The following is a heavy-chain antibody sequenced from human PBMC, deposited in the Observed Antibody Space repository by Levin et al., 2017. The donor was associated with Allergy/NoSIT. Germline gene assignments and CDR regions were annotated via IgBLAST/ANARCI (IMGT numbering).Heavy chain of an antibody. CDR2: ISYDGSNK. D-gene: IGHD5-12*01. CDR1: GFTFSSYG. Sequence: PGGSLRLSCAASGFTFSSYGMHWVRQAPGKGLEWVAVISYDGSNKYYADSVKGRFTISRDNSKNTLYLQMNSLRAEDTAVYYCAKDHSGYDSGHFDYWGQGTLVTVSS. V-gene: IGHV3-30*18. CDR3: AKDHSGYDSGHFDY. J-gene: IGHJ4*02.